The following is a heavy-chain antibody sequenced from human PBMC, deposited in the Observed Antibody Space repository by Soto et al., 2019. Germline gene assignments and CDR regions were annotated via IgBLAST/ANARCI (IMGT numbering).Heavy chain of an antibody. CDR2: IYYSGST. D-gene: IGHD4-17*01. CDR1: GGSISSYY. Sequence: QVQLQESGPGLVKPSETLSLSCTVSGGSISSYYWSWIRQPPGKGLEWIGYIYYSGSTNYNPSLKSRVPISVGESKNQFSLPLSSVTAETTAVYYCARDYGGNSDYWGQGTLVTVSS. V-gene: IGHV4-59*01. J-gene: IGHJ4*02. CDR3: ARDYGGNSDY.